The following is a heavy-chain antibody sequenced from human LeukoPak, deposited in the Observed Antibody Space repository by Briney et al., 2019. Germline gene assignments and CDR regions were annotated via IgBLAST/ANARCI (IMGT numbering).Heavy chain of an antibody. V-gene: IGHV4-39*01. J-gene: IGHJ4*02. Sequence: SGTLSLTCSVSGGTISSSSYYWGWMRQPPGKGLEWLGSIYYSGSTYYNPSLKSRVTISVDTSKNQFSLKLSSVTAADTAVYYCARQGELIRRKGDFDYWGQGTLVTVSS. CDR1: GGTISSSSYY. CDR3: ARQGELIRRKGDFDY. CDR2: IYYSGST. D-gene: IGHD1-1*01.